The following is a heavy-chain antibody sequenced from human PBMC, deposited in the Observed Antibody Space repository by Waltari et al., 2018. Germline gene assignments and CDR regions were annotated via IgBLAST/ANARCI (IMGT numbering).Heavy chain of an antibody. V-gene: IGHV3-21*02. CDR3: ASDLWFGAFR. CDR2: INGVSSHL. Sequence: EVQLMDSGGGLVRPGGSLRLSGSAAGFTFSAYAMSGVRQARGKGLEWVSSINGVSSHLYYADSVRGRFTISRDNAKNSLFLHMNSLRVEDTAVYYCASDLWFGAFRCGQGTLVTVSA. J-gene: IGHJ4*02. CDR1: GFTFSAYA. D-gene: IGHD3-10*01.